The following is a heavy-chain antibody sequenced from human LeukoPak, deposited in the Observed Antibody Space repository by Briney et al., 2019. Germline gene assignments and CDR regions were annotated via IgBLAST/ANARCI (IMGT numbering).Heavy chain of an antibody. CDR3: PNYIGGGYFDY. CDR2: ISGSGGST. D-gene: IGHD3-10*01. Sequence: AESLRLSCAASGFTFSTYGMSWVRQAPGKGLEWVSAISGSGGSTYYADSVKGRFTIYRDNSKNTLYLQMNSLRVEDTAVYYCPNYIGGGYFDYWGQGTLVTVSS. V-gene: IGHV3-23*01. CDR1: GFTFSTYG. J-gene: IGHJ4*02.